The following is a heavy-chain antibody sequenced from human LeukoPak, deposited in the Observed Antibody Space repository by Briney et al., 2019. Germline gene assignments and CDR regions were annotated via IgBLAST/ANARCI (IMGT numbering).Heavy chain of an antibody. CDR2: IRYDGSNK. CDR1: GFTFSSYG. J-gene: IGHJ4*02. Sequence: GGSLGLSCAASGFTFSSYGMHWVRQAPGKGLEWVAFIRYDGSNKYYADSVKGRFTISRDNSKNTLYLQMNSLRAEDTAVYYCAKARITAMVRGALDYWGQGTLVTVSS. CDR3: AKARITAMVRGALDY. D-gene: IGHD3-10*01. V-gene: IGHV3-30*02.